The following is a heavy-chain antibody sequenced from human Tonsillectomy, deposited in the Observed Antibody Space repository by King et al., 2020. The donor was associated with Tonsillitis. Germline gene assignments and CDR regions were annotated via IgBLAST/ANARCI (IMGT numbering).Heavy chain of an antibody. D-gene: IGHD3-22*01. V-gene: IGHV2-5*02. Sequence: ITLKESGPTLVKPTQTLTLTCTFSGFSVSNSGVGVGWIRQPPGKALEWLALIYWDDDKRYSPSLNSRPPITKDSSKNQVGLTMTNMDPVDTATYYCAYSPPYYYDSSGYDYWGQGTLVTVSS. CDR1: GFSVSNSGVG. CDR3: AYSPPYYYDSSGYDY. J-gene: IGHJ4*02. CDR2: IYWDDDK.